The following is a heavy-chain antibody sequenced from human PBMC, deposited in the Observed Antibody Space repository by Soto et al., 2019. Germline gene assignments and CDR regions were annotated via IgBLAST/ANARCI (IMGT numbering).Heavy chain of an antibody. CDR3: AKDKERAPFPDGMDV. CDR2: ISYDGSNK. V-gene: IGHV3-30*18. J-gene: IGHJ6*02. Sequence: GGSLRLSCAASGFTFSSHGMQWVRQAPGKGLEWVAVISYDGSNKYYAESVKGRGTISRDNSKNMLCLQMNSLRAKETAVYCCAKDKERAPFPDGMDVWGLG. CDR1: GFTFSSHG.